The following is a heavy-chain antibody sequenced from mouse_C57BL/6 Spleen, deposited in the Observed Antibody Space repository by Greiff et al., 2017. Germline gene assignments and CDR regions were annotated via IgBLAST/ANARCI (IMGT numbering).Heavy chain of an antibody. CDR3: ARRNGYDEGFDY. V-gene: IGHV5-12*01. Sequence: EVHLVESGGGLVQPGGSLKLSCAASGFTFSDYYMYWVRQTPEKRLEWVAYISNGGGSTYYPDTVKGRFTISRDNAKNTRYLQMSRLKSEDTAMYYCARRNGYDEGFDYWGQGTTLTVSS. CDR2: ISNGGGST. CDR1: GFTFSDYY. J-gene: IGHJ2*01. D-gene: IGHD2-2*01.